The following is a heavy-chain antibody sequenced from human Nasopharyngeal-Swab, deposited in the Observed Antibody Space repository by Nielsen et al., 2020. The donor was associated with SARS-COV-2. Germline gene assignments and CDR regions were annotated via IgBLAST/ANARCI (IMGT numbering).Heavy chain of an antibody. Sequence: GGSLRLSCAASGFTFSSYAMSWVRQAPGKGLEWVSAISGSGGSTYYAGSVKGRFTISRDNSKNTLYLQMNSLRAEDTAVYYCAKGSLGIVGAMGRLDYWGQGTLVTVSS. CDR1: GFTFSSYA. CDR2: ISGSGGST. CDR3: AKGSLGIVGAMGRLDY. V-gene: IGHV3-23*01. D-gene: IGHD1-26*01. J-gene: IGHJ4*02.